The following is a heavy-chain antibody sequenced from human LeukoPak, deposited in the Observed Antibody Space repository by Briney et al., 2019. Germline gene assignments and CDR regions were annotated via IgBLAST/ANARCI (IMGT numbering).Heavy chain of an antibody. CDR3: ARVITYYYGSGSYDTLDY. Sequence: PAETLSLTCTVSGGSVSSGSYYWSWLRQPPGKGLEWIGYIYYSGSTNYNPSLKSRVTISVDTSKNQFSLKLSSVTAADTAVYYCARVITYYYGSGSYDTLDYWGQGTLVTVSS. V-gene: IGHV4-61*01. J-gene: IGHJ4*02. CDR1: GGSVSSGSYY. CDR2: IYYSGST. D-gene: IGHD3-10*01.